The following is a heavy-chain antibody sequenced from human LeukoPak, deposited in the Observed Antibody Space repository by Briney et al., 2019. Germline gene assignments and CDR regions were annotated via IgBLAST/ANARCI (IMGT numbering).Heavy chain of an antibody. CDR3: ARESPSSGYNFDY. J-gene: IGHJ4*02. V-gene: IGHV1-2*02. CDR1: EYTLTGYV. Sequence: ASVKVSCKASEYTLTGYVVHWVRQAPGQGLEWMGWINPHTGETHYAPKFHGRVTKTRDTSISTVYVELSRLTSDDTAVFYCARESPSSGYNFDYWGPGTLVTVSS. D-gene: IGHD3-22*01. CDR2: INPHTGET.